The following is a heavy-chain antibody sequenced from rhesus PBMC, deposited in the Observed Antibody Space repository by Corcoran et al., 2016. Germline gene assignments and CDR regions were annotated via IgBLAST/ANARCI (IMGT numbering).Heavy chain of an antibody. V-gene: IGHV1S2*01. Sequence: QVQLVQSGAEVKKPGSSVKVSCKASGYTFTDYYMHWVRQAPRQGLEWIGWINPYNGNTKYAQKFQGRGTMTRDTSTSTAYMELSSLRSEDTAVYYCARLRYCSSTYCSEFDLWGPGTPITISS. J-gene: IGHJ2*01. CDR1: GYTFTDYY. CDR2: INPYNGNT. CDR3: ARLRYCSSTYCSEFDL. D-gene: IGHD2-15*01.